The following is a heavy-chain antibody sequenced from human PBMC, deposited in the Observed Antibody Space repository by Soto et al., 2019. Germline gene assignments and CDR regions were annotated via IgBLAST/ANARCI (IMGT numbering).Heavy chain of an antibody. Sequence: SETLSLTCTVSGGSISGYYWSWIRQPAGKGLEWIGRIYTSGSTNYNPSLKSRVTMSVDTPKNQFSLKLSSVTAADTAVYYCARDSMRFWFDPWGQGTLVTVSS. CDR1: GGSISGYY. J-gene: IGHJ5*02. CDR2: IYTSGST. D-gene: IGHD3-16*01. V-gene: IGHV4-4*07. CDR3: ARDSMRFWFDP.